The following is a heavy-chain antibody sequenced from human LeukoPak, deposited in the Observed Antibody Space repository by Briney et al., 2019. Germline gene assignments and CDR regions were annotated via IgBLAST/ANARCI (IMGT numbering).Heavy chain of an antibody. CDR3: ARDAAIFDSSGYYFLW. CDR1: GGTFSRSG. J-gene: IGHJ4*02. CDR2: ITPMFGTA. D-gene: IGHD3-22*01. Sequence: GASVKVSCKASGGTFSRSGISWVRQAPGQGLEWMGGITPMFGTANYAQKFQGSVTITADESTSTAYLELTSLRSEDTAIYYCARDAAIFDSSGYYFLWWGQGALVTVSS. V-gene: IGHV1-69*01.